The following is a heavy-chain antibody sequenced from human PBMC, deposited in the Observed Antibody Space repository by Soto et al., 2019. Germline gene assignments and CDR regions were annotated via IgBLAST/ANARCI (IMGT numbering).Heavy chain of an antibody. Sequence: QLQLQESGPGLVKPSETLSLTCTVSGGSISSSSYYWGWIRQPPGKGLEWIGSIYYSGSTYYNPSLKSRVTISVDTSKNQFSLKLSSVTAADTAVYYCASQPSMVRGVITFDYWGQGTLVTVSS. J-gene: IGHJ4*02. CDR1: GGSISSSSYY. CDR3: ASQPSMVRGVITFDY. CDR2: IYYSGST. V-gene: IGHV4-39*01. D-gene: IGHD3-10*01.